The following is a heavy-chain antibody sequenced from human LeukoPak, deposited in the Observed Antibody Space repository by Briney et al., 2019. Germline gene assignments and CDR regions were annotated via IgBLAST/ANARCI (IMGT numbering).Heavy chain of an antibody. D-gene: IGHD5-18*01. V-gene: IGHV3-7*03. CDR3: ARGGYSYGNFDY. Sequence: PGGSLRLSCAASGFTFSSYWMTWVRQAPGKGLEWVANIKQDGSERYYADSVKGRFTISRDNAKNSLYLEVNSLRVEDTAVYHCARGGYSYGNFDYWGQGTLVTVSS. CDR1: GFTFSSYW. J-gene: IGHJ4*02. CDR2: IKQDGSER.